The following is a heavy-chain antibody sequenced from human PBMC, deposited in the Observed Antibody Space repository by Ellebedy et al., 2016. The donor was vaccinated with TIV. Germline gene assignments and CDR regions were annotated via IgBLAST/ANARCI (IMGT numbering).Heavy chain of an antibody. V-gene: IGHV3-23*01. CDR3: AKRDDILTGYQWPTEYLDY. J-gene: IGHJ4*02. CDR2: ISGSGGSK. D-gene: IGHD3-9*01. CDR1: GFTFSTYG. Sequence: PGGSLRLSCAASGFTFSTYGMNWVRQGPGQGLEWVSGISGSGGSKYYADSVKGRFTVSRDNSKSTLYLQMNSLRAEDTAVYYCAKRDDILTGYQWPTEYLDYWGQGTQVTVSS.